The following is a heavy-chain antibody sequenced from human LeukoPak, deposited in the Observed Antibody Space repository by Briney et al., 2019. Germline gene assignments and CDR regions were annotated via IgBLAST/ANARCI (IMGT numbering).Heavy chain of an antibody. CDR1: GFILSSSW. V-gene: IGHV3-7*01. Sequence: GGSLRLSCAASGFILSSSWMTWVRQAPGLGLEWVANIRQDGNEIFYVDSVKGRFTITRDNAKNSLYLQMSSLRAEDTAIYYCLRVLIDWYLDLWGPGTLVT. D-gene: IGHD2-21*01. J-gene: IGHJ2*01. CDR2: IRQDGNEI. CDR3: LRVLIDWYLDL.